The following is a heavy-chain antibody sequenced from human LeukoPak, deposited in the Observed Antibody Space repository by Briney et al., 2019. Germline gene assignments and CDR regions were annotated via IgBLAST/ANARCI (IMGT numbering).Heavy chain of an antibody. CDR3: ARVRYCSTTSCYWRAFDY. D-gene: IGHD2-2*01. J-gene: IGHJ4*02. CDR2: INQDGSEQ. V-gene: IGHV3-7*01. CDR1: GFTFSSCA. Sequence: GGSLRLSCAASGFTFSSCAMSWVRQAPGKGLEWVANINQDGSEQYYVDSVKGRFTISRDNTKNSLYLQMNSLRAEDTAVYYCARVRYCSTTSCYWRAFDYWGQGTLVTVSS.